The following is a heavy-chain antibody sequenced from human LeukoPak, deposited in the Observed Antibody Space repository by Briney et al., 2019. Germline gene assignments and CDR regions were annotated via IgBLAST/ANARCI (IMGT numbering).Heavy chain of an antibody. J-gene: IGHJ3*02. D-gene: IGHD1-7*01. CDR3: ARTTSMNYVGDAFHI. CDR2: INSDGIGT. V-gene: IGHV3-74*01. Sequence: PGGSLRLSCAASGFTFSSYWFHWVRQAPGKGLVWVSRINSDGIGTTYADSVKGRFTISRDNAKSTLFLQMNSLRAEDTALYYCARTTSMNYVGDAFHIWGQGTMVTVSS. CDR1: GFTFSSYW.